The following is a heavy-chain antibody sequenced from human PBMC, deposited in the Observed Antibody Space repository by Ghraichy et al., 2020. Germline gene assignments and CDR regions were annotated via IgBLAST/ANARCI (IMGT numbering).Heavy chain of an antibody. CDR1: GGSISSYY. CDR2: IYYSGST. Sequence: SETLSLTCTVSGGSISSYYWSWIRQPPGKGLEWIGYIYYSGSTNYNPSLKSRVTISVDTSKNQFSLKLSSVTAADTAVYYCARHFRYYDILTGYYPSPYYYGMDVWGQGTTVTVSS. J-gene: IGHJ6*02. CDR3: ARHFRYYDILTGYYPSPYYYGMDV. V-gene: IGHV4-59*08. D-gene: IGHD3-9*01.